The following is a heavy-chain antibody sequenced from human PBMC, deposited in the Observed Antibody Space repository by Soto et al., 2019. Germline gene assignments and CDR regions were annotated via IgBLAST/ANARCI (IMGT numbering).Heavy chain of an antibody. Sequence: ASVKVSCKASRYTFPGYYMHWVRQAPGQGLEWMGWINPNSGGTNYAQKFQGRVTMTRDTSISTAYMELSRLRSDDTAVYYCATRNEYSSSQDAFDIWGQGTMVTVSS. CDR1: RYTFPGYY. J-gene: IGHJ3*02. V-gene: IGHV1-2*02. CDR2: INPNSGGT. D-gene: IGHD6-6*01. CDR3: ATRNEYSSSQDAFDI.